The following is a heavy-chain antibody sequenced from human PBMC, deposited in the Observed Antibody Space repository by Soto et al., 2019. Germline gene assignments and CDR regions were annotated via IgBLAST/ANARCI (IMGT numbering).Heavy chain of an antibody. CDR2: IAYDESSK. CDR3: AKGYCTSGSCLYYYGLED. J-gene: IGHJ6*02. D-gene: IGHD2-15*01. V-gene: IGHV3-30*04. CDR1: GLTFNSYA. Sequence: QVQLVQSGGGVVQPGGSLRLACVASGLTFNSYAMHWVRQAPGKGLEWVAVIAYDESSKYYIDSVRGRFTIFRDNSENTLFLEMNSLRSEDTAVYFCAKGYCTSGSCLYYYGLEDWGQGTTVTVSS.